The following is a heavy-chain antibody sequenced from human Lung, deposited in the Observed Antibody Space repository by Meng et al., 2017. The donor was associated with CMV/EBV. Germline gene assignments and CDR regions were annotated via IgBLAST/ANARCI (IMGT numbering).Heavy chain of an antibody. V-gene: IGHV3-53*01. Sequence: ESXKISCAASGFTVNSDYMSWVRQAPGKGLEWVSVIYSTGNTYYADSVKGRFTISRDNSKNTLYLQMNSLRAEDTAVYYCARGVAAALFDYWGQGSLVTVSS. D-gene: IGHD2-15*01. CDR1: GFTVNSDY. CDR2: IYSTGNT. J-gene: IGHJ4*02. CDR3: ARGVAAALFDY.